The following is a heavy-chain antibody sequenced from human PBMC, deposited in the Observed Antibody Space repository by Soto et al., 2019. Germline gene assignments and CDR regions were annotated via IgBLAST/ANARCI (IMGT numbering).Heavy chain of an antibody. Sequence: ASETLSLTCTVSGGSISSGGYYWSWIRQHPGKGLEWIGYIYYSGSTNYNPSLKSRVTISVDTSKNHFSLKLSSVTAADTAVCYCARGLPIQVVVAATTGRGIWFDPWGQGTLVTVSS. CDR3: ARGLPIQVVVAATTGRGIWFDP. J-gene: IGHJ5*02. D-gene: IGHD2-15*01. V-gene: IGHV4-31*03. CDR1: GGSISSGGYY. CDR2: IYYSGST.